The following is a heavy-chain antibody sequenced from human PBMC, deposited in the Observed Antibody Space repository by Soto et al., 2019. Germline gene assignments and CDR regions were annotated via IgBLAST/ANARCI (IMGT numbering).Heavy chain of an antibody. CDR3: ARGPGVAPNFDY. V-gene: IGHV4-59*01. CDR1: GGSISSYY. Sequence: SETLSLTCTVSGGSISSYYWSWIRQPPGKGLEWIGYIYYSGSTNYNPSLKSRVTISVDTSKNQFSLKLSSVTAADTAVYYCARGPGVAPNFDYWGQGTLVTVSS. J-gene: IGHJ4*02. CDR2: IYYSGST. D-gene: IGHD3-3*01.